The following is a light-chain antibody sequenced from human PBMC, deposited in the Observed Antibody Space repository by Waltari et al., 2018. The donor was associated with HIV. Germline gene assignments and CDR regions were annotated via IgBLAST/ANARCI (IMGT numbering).Light chain of an antibody. CDR1: SSDVGSYNL. CDR3: CSYAGSSTPV. Sequence: QSALTQPASASGSPGQSLTISCPGTSSDVGSYNLVSWYQQHPGKAPKLMIYEVSKRPSGVSNRFSGSKSGNTASLTISGLQAEDEADYYCCSYAGSSTPVFGGGTKLTVL. J-gene: IGLJ2*01. V-gene: IGLV2-23*02. CDR2: EVS.